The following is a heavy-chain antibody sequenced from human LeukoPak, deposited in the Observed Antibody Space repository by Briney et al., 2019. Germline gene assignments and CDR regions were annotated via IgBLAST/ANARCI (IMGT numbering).Heavy chain of an antibody. CDR1: GFSFSHYA. V-gene: IGHV3-23*01. CDR3: AKDEMAVAIFDY. D-gene: IGHD5-24*01. Sequence: QSGGSLRLSCAASGFSFSHYAMSWVRQAPGKGLEWVSAISKSGGDTYYADPVKGRFAISRDNSKNMLYLQMNSLRAEDTAVYYCAKDEMAVAIFDYWGQGTLVTVSS. CDR2: ISKSGGDT. J-gene: IGHJ4*02.